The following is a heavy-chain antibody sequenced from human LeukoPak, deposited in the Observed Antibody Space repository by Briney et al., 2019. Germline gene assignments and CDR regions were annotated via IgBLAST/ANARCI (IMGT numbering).Heavy chain of an antibody. CDR1: GYTFTGYY. J-gene: IGHJ1*01. Sequence: ASVKVSCKASGYTFTGYYMHWVRQAPGQGLEWMGWINPNSGGTNYAQKFQGRVTMTRDTSISTAYMELSRLRSDDTAVYYCARSGIGGIVVAPPLQHWGQGTLVTVSS. CDR3: ARSGIGGIVVAPPLQH. D-gene: IGHD3-22*01. CDR2: INPNSGGT. V-gene: IGHV1-2*02.